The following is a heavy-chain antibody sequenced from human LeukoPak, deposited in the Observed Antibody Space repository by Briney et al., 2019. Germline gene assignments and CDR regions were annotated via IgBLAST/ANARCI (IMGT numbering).Heavy chain of an antibody. V-gene: IGHV1-8*03. J-gene: IGHJ4*02. CDR3: ARVAGSIDY. D-gene: IGHD6-19*01. CDR2: MNPNSGYT. Sequence: GASVTVTFKASGYTFSTYDINWVRQATGQGLEWMGWMNPNSGYTGYAQKFQGRVTITRNTSISTAYMELSSLRSEDTAVYYCARVAGSIDYWGQGTPGTASS. CDR1: GYTFSTYD.